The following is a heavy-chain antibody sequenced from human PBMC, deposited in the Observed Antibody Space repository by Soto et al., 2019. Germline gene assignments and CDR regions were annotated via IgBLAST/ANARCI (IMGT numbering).Heavy chain of an antibody. J-gene: IGHJ4*02. D-gene: IGHD2-21*02. CDR3: ARVRTNVVVTAISNYFDY. Sequence: KPGRALGLSCVAAEFTFRTYTMNWVRPAPGKVLEWVSSISSSSSYIYYADSVKGRFTISRDNAKNSLYLQMNSLRAEDTPVYYCARVRTNVVVTAISNYFDYWGQGTLVTVSS. V-gene: IGHV3-21*01. CDR1: EFTFRTYT. CDR2: ISSSSSYI.